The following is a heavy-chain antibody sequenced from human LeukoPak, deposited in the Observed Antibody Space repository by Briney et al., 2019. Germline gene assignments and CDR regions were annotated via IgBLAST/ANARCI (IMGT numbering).Heavy chain of an antibody. CDR2: MNPNSGNT. D-gene: IGHD1-26*01. CDR1: GYTFTTYD. J-gene: IGHJ4*02. V-gene: IGHV1-8*03. CDR3: ARDFGGTYPGTFDY. Sequence: TSVKVSCKASGYTFTTYDINWVRQATGQGLEWMGWMNPNSGNTGYAQKFQGRVTITRNTSITTAYMELSSLRSEDTAVYYCARDFGGTYPGTFDYWGQGTLVTVSS.